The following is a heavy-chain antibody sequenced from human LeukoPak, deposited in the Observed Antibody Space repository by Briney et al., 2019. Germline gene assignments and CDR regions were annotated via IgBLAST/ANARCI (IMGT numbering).Heavy chain of an antibody. Sequence: GGSLRLSCAASGFTFSSYEMNWVRQAPGKGLEWVSYISSSGSTIYYADSVKGRFTISRDNAKNSLYLQMNSLRAEDTAVYYCARENLTDSSDLDYWGQGTLVTVSS. CDR2: ISSSGSTI. CDR3: ARENLTDSSDLDY. D-gene: IGHD3-22*01. CDR1: GFTFSSYE. J-gene: IGHJ4*02. V-gene: IGHV3-48*03.